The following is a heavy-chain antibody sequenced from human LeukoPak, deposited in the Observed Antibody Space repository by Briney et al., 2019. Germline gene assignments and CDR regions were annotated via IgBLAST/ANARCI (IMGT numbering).Heavy chain of an antibody. CDR3: AKDKEMVTNYYFDY. CDR1: GFTVSSNY. V-gene: IGHV3-53*05. Sequence: GGSLRLSCAASGFTVSSNYMSWVRQAPGKGLEWVSVIYSGGSTYYADSVKGRFTISRDNAKNSLYLQMNSLRAEDTALYYCAKDKEMVTNYYFDYWGQGTLVTVSS. D-gene: IGHD5-24*01. CDR2: IYSGGST. J-gene: IGHJ4*02.